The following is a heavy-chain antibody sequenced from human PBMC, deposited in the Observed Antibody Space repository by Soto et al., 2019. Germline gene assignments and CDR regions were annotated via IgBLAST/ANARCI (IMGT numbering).Heavy chain of an antibody. J-gene: IGHJ3*02. CDR2: ISGRGGST. CDR1: EFTFSSYA. D-gene: IGHD4-4*01. Sequence: PGGALRLSCVSSEFTFSSYAMSWVRQAPGKGLEWVSGISGRGGSTYYADSVKGRSAVSRDNSKSTLYLQMNSLRDEDTAVYYCAKVPTGEMATVFQAFDIWGQGTMVTVSS. CDR3: AKVPTGEMATVFQAFDI. V-gene: IGHV3-23*01.